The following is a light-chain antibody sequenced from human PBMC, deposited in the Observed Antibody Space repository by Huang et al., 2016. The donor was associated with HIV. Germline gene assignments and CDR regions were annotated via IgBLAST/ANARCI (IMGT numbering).Light chain of an antibody. J-gene: IGKJ2*01. CDR2: RTS. Sequence: EIVLTQSPVTLSVSPGEGATLSCRASQSVGNNLAWYQQRPGQAPRLHIYRTSDRATGFPGRYIGSGSGTEFTLTLTSLQSEEFAVYYCQHYGNWPPYTFGQGTKLEIK. CDR1: QSVGNN. CDR3: QHYGNWPPYT. V-gene: IGKV3-15*01.